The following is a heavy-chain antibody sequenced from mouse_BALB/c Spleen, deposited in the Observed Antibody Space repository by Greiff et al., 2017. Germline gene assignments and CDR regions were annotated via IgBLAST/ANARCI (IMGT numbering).Heavy chain of an antibody. D-gene: IGHD1-1*01. CDR3: ARDRGGSSPSWFAY. CDR2: IWGDGST. CDR1: GFSLTGYG. Sequence: QVQLKESGPGLVAPSQSLSITCTVSGFSLTGYGVNWVRQPPGKGLEWLGMIWGDGSTDYNSALKSRLSISKDNSKSQVFLKMNSLQTDDTARYYCARDRGGSSPSWFAYWGQGTLVTVSA. J-gene: IGHJ3*01. V-gene: IGHV2-6-7*01.